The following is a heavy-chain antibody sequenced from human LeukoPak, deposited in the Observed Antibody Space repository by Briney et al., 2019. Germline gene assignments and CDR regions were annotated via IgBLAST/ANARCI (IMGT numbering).Heavy chain of an antibody. J-gene: IGHJ5*02. Sequence: ASVKVSCKASGYTFTSYGISWVRQAPGQGLEWMGWISAYNGNTNYAQKLQGRVTMTTDTSTNAAYMELRSLRSDDTAVYYCARDYCSSTSCYYVGFDPWGQGTLVTVSS. CDR3: ARDYCSSTSCYYVGFDP. D-gene: IGHD2-2*01. V-gene: IGHV1-18*01. CDR2: ISAYNGNT. CDR1: GYTFTSYG.